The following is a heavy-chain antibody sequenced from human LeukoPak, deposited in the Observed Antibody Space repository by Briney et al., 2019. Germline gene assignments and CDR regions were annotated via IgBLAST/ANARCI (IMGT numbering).Heavy chain of an antibody. CDR3: ARALRYCSGGNCYSGGLGYMDV. J-gene: IGHJ6*03. CDR1: GFTFSSYG. CDR2: IRYDGSNK. D-gene: IGHD2-15*01. Sequence: PGGSLRLSCAASGFTFSSYGMHWVRQAPGKGLEWVAFIRYDGSNKYYADSVKGRFTISRDNSKNTLYLQMNSLRAEDTAVYYCARALRYCSGGNCYSGGLGYMDVWGKGTTVTISS. V-gene: IGHV3-30*02.